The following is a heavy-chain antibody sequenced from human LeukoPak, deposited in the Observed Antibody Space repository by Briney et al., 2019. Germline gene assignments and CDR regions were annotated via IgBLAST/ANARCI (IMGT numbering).Heavy chain of an antibody. CDR2: FDPEDGET. Sequence: ASVKVSCKVSGYTLTELSMHWVRQAPGKGLEWMGGFDPEDGETIYAQKFQGRVAMTEDTSTDTAYMELSSLRSEDTAVYYCATGMSIAAHSFDYWGQGTLVTVSS. V-gene: IGHV1-24*01. J-gene: IGHJ4*02. CDR3: ATGMSIAAHSFDY. D-gene: IGHD6-6*01. CDR1: GYTLTELS.